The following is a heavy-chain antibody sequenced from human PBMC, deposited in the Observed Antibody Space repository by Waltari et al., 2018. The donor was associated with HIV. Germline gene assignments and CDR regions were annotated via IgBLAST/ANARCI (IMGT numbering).Heavy chain of an antibody. CDR1: GYSFTAYP. CDR2: INPGKGVT. V-gene: IGHV1-3*01. CDR3: ARGKTAAGTALGS. D-gene: IGHD6-13*01. J-gene: IGHJ5*02. Sequence: QVHLLQSGAEVKKPGASVRLSCDSSGYSFTAYPVHWVRQAPGQRPEWMGWINPGKGVTGYSEKFQVRLTITRDTLATTTYRELRGLTSEDTAVYYCARGKTAAGTALGSWGQGTQVIVSP.